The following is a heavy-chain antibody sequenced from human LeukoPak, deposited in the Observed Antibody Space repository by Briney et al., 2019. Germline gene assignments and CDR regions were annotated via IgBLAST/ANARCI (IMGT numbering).Heavy chain of an antibody. J-gene: IGHJ4*02. CDR1: GYSISCGYY. D-gene: IGHD4-11*01. CDR3: ARHVFRATVTIYYFDY. CDR2: IYHSGST. V-gene: IGHV4-38-2*01. Sequence: SETLSLTCAVSGYSISCGYYWGWIRQPPGKGLEWIGSIYHSGSTYYNPSLKSRVTISVDTSKNQFSLKLSSVTAADTAVYYCARHVFRATVTIYYFDYWGQGTLVTVSS.